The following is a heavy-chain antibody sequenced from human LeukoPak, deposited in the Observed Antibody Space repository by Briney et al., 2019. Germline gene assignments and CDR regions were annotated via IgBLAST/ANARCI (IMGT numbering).Heavy chain of an antibody. Sequence: GGSLRLSCTASGFTFGDYVMIWVRQPPGKGLEWVSSIFPSGGEIHYADSVRGRFTISRDNSKSTLSLQMNSLRAEDTAIYYCATYRQVLLPFESWGQGTLVTVSS. J-gene: IGHJ4*02. CDR3: ATYRQVLLPFES. CDR2: IFPSGGEI. V-gene: IGHV3-23*01. D-gene: IGHD2-8*02. CDR1: GFTFGDYV.